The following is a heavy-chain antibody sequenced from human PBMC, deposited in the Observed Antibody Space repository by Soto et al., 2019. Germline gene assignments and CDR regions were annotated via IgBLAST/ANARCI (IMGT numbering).Heavy chain of an antibody. J-gene: IGHJ6*02. CDR3: ARFSGGSYNTYCFYYGMDV. Sequence: ASVKVSCKASGYTFTSYGISWVRQAPGQGLDWMGWISAYNGNTKYAQDLQGRVTMTTDTSTSTAYMELRSLRSDDTAMYYCARFSGGSYNTYCFYYGMDVWGQGTTVTVS. CDR2: ISAYNGNT. CDR1: GYTFTSYG. V-gene: IGHV1-18*04. D-gene: IGHD2-15*01.